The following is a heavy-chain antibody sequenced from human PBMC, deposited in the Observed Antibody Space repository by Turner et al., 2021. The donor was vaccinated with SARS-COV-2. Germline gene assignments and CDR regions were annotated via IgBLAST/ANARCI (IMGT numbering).Heavy chain of an antibody. CDR3: ARDLGGLRFDY. D-gene: IGHD2-15*01. Sequence: VQLLESGGGLIQPGGSLRLSCAASGFTVSSNYMSWVRQAAGKGLEWVSVIYSGGSTFYADSVKGRFTISRDNSKNTLYLQMNSLRAEETAVYYCARDLGGLRFDYWGQGTLVTVSS. V-gene: IGHV3-53*01. CDR1: GFTVSSNY. CDR2: IYSGGST. J-gene: IGHJ4*02.